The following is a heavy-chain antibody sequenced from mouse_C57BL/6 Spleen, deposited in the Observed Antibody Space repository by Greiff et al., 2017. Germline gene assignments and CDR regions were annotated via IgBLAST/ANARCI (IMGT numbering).Heavy chain of an antibody. CDR2: IDPETGGT. CDR1: GYTFTDYE. Sequence: QVQLQQSGAELVRPGASVTLSCKASGYTFTDYEMHWVKQTPVHGLEWIGAIDPETGGTAYNQKFKGKAILTADKSSGTAYMELRSLTSEDSAVYYCTRSYYGSSCDYWGQGTTLTVSS. D-gene: IGHD1-1*01. V-gene: IGHV1-15*01. CDR3: TRSYYGSSCDY. J-gene: IGHJ2*01.